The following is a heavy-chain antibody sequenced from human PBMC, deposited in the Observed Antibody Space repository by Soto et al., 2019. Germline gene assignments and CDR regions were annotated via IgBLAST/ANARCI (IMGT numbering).Heavy chain of an antibody. CDR3: DLSYTGFCRRSDCPGHFAS. CDR2: INPASANT. CDR1: GYTYISYV. V-gene: IGHV1-3*01. D-gene: IGHD2-21*02. J-gene: IGHJ4*02. Sequence: QVQLVQSGSELRKPGASVRISCKVTGYTYISYVMHWVRQAPGRRREWMGWINPASANTEYAETCQGKVTIPWEASASTAYLHMSILRSEDTAVYFCDLSYTGFCRRSDCPGHFASWGQGTLVTVSS.